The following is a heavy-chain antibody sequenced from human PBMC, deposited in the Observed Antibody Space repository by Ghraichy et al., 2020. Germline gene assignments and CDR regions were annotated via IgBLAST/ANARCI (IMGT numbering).Heavy chain of an antibody. V-gene: IGHV4-34*01. J-gene: IGHJ5*02. CDR3: ARGRMGNWNA. CDR1: GGSFSGYY. CDR2: INHSGST. D-gene: IGHD1-20*01. Sequence: SETLSLTCAVYGGSFSGYYWSWIRQPPGKGLEWIGGINHSGSTNYNPSLKSRVTISVDTSKNQFSLKLSSVTAADTAVYYCARGRMGNWNAWGQGTLVTVSS.